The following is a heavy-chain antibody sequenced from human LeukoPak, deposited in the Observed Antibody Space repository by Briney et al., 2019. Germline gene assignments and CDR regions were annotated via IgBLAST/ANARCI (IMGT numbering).Heavy chain of an antibody. CDR2: ISSSSSYI. CDR3: ASPQGAPR. V-gene: IGHV3-21*01. J-gene: IGHJ4*02. Sequence: GGSLRLSWAASGFTLSSYSMNWVRQAPGKGLEWVSSISSSSSYIYYADSVKGRFTISIDNAKNSLYLQMNSLRAEDTAVYYCASPQGAPRWGQGSLVTVSS. CDR1: GFTLSSYS.